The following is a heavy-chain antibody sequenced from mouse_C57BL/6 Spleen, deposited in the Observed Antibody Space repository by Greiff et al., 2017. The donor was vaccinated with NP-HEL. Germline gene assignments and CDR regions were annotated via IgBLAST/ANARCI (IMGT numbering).Heavy chain of an antibody. J-gene: IGHJ4*01. CDR2: INPNNGGT. CDR1: GYTFTDYY. V-gene: IGHV1-26*01. CDR3: ARRGLWHYAMDD. Sequence: EVQLQQSGPELVKPGASVKISCKASGYTFTDYYMNWVKQSHGKSLEWIGDINPNNGGTSYNQKFKGKATLTVDKSSSTAYMELRSLTSEDSAVYYCARRGLWHYAMDDWGQGTSVTVSS. D-gene: IGHD1-1*02.